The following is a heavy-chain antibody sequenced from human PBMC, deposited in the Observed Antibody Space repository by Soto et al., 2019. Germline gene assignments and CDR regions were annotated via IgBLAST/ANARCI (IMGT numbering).Heavy chain of an antibody. CDR2: ISADRANT. J-gene: IGHJ4*01. D-gene: IGHD1-1*01. Sequence: PGGSLRLSCSASGFDFNTYSMHWGRQAPGKVLDYVSAISADRANTFYIDSVKGRFTLSTDNFNNTVYLQMSSLRDEDTAVYYCLSYKFDFWGRGTLGTVSS. CDR3: LSYKFDF. V-gene: IGHV3-64D*06. CDR1: GFDFNTYS.